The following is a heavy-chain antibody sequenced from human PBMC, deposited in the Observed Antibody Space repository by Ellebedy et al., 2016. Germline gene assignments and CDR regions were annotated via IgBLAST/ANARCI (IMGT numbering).Heavy chain of an antibody. D-gene: IGHD1-1*01. CDR2: IYSGGST. CDR3: ARFETVNVNLDDI. J-gene: IGHJ3*02. CDR1: GFTVSSNY. Sequence: GESLKISXAASGFTVSSNYMSWVRQAPGKGLEWVSVIYSGGSTYHADSVKGRFTISRDNAKNSLFLQMNSLRAEDTAVYYCARFETVNVNLDDIWGQGTMVTVSS. V-gene: IGHV3-53*01.